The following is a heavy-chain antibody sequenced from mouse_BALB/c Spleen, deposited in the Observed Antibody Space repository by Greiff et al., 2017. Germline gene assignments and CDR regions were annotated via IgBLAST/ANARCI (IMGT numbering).Heavy chain of an antibody. J-gene: IGHJ4*01. CDR2: IDPANGNT. Sequence: EVKLVESGAELVKPGASVKLSCTASGFNIKDTYMHWVKQRPEQGLEWIGRIDPANGNTKYDPKFQGKATITADTSSNTAYLQLSSLTSEDTAVYYCARWAMDYWGQGTSVTVSS. V-gene: IGHV14-3*02. CDR3: ARWAMDY. CDR1: GFNIKDTY.